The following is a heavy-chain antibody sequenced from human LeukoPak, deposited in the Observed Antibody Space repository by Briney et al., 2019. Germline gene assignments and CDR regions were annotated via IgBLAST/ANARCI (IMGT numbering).Heavy chain of an antibody. V-gene: IGHV1-46*01. J-gene: IGHJ5*02. D-gene: IGHD6-19*01. CDR1: GYTFTSSY. CDR3: AREESSSGWNGGDWFDP. Sequence: ASVKVSCKASGYTFTSSYMHWVRQAPGQGLEWMGIINPSGGSTSYAQKFQGRVTMTRDTSTSTVYMELSSLRSEDTAVYYCAREESSSGWNGGDWFDPWGQGTLVTVSS. CDR2: INPSGGST.